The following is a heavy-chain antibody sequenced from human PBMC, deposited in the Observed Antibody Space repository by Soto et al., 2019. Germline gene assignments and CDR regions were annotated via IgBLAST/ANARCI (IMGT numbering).Heavy chain of an antibody. Sequence: ASETLSLTCTVSGGSISSYYWSWIRQPPGKGLEWIGYIYYSGSTNYNPSLKSRVTISVDTSKNQFSLKLCSVTAADTAVYYCARTNVGYCSSTSCREKYYYYYMDVWGKGTTVTVSS. V-gene: IGHV4-59*08. CDR1: GGSISSYY. D-gene: IGHD2-2*01. CDR2: IYYSGST. CDR3: ARTNVGYCSSTSCREKYYYYYMDV. J-gene: IGHJ6*03.